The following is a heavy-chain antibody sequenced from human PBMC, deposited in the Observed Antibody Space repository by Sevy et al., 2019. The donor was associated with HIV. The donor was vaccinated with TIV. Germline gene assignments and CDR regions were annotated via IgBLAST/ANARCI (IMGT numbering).Heavy chain of an antibody. CDR2: FDPEDGET. J-gene: IGHJ4*02. CDR1: GYTLTKLS. CDR3: AAAREYYEDSSGYLDY. Sequence: ASVKVSCKVSGYTLTKLSMHWVRQAPGKGLEWMGRFDPEDGETIFAQKFQGRVTMTEDTSTDTAYMELRSMRSEDTAGYYCAAAREYYEDSSGYLDYWGQGTLVTVSS. V-gene: IGHV1-24*01. D-gene: IGHD3-22*01.